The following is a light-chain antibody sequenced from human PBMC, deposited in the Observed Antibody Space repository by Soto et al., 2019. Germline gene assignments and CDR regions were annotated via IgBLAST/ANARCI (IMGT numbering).Light chain of an antibody. J-gene: IGKJ5*01. Sequence: EIVLTQSPGTLSLSPGERATLSCRASQSVSSTYLAWYQQTPGQAPRLLIYGASSRATGIPGRFSGSGSGTDFTLTISRLEPEDFAVYYCQQYGTSPLITFGPGTRLEIK. CDR3: QQYGTSPLIT. V-gene: IGKV3-20*01. CDR1: QSVSSTY. CDR2: GAS.